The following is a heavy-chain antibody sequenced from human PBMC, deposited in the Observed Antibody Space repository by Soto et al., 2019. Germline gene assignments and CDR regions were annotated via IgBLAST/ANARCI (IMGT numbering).Heavy chain of an antibody. CDR2: ISYDGSNK. Sequence: PGGSLRLSCAASGVTFSSYAMHWVRQAPGKGLEWVAVISYDGSNKYYADSVKGRFTISRDNSKNTLYLQMNSLRAEDTAVYYCASLPTVSENWFDPWGQGTLVTVSS. D-gene: IGHD4-17*01. CDR1: GVTFSSYA. CDR3: ASLPTVSENWFDP. J-gene: IGHJ5*02. V-gene: IGHV3-30-3*01.